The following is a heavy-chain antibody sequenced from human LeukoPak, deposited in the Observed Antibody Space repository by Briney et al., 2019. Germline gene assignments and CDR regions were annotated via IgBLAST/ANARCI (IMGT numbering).Heavy chain of an antibody. CDR2: TYYSGST. Sequence: SETLSLTCTVSGGSISSYYWSWIRQPPGKGLEWIGYTYYSGSTNYNPSLKSRVTISADTSKNQFSLKLSSVTAADTAVYYCARVGVAAAGTQYYFDYWGQGTLVTVSS. J-gene: IGHJ4*02. CDR1: GGSISSYY. D-gene: IGHD6-13*01. CDR3: ARVGVAAAGTQYYFDY. V-gene: IGHV4-59*01.